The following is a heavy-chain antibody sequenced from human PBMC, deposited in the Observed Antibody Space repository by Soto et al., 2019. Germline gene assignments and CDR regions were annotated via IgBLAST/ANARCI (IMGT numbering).Heavy chain of an antibody. D-gene: IGHD2-15*01. V-gene: IGHV4-39*01. J-gene: IGHJ4*02. Sequence: SETLSLTCGVSGGSISSSSYYWDWIRQPPGKGLEWIGTIYYSGTSNYSPSLKSRVTISVDTSKNQFSLKLSSVTAADTAVYYCTRHAIGVVVPAAIRNWGQGSLVTVSS. CDR2: IYYSGTS. CDR3: TRHAIGVVVPAAIRN. CDR1: GGSISSSSYY.